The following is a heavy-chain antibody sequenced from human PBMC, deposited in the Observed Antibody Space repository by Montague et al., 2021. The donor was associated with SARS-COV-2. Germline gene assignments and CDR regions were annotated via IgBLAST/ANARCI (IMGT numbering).Heavy chain of an antibody. CDR2: IYYSGST. CDR3: ARFPTSYYYDSKAAPATPDAFDI. V-gene: IGHV4-39*01. D-gene: IGHD3-22*01. Sequence: SETLSLTCAVYGGSLSSCSCNWVRIRQRKGQGREWISRIYYSGSTNPNPSIQIRVSIAAATTKNPLSLKLSSVTDADTDVYYCARFPTSYYYDSKAAPATPDAFDIWGQGTMVTVSS. CDR1: GGSLSSCSCN. J-gene: IGHJ3*02.